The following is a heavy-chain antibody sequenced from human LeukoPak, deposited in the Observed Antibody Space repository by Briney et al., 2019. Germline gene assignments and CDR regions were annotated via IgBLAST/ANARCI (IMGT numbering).Heavy chain of an antibody. CDR1: GYTFTSYG. CDR3: ARALRYYDFWSGYHNFDY. J-gene: IGHJ4*02. Sequence: GASVKVSCKASGYTFTSYGISWVRQAPGQGLEWMGWISAYNGNTNYAQKLQGRVTMTTDTSTSTAYMELRSLRSDDTAVYYCARALRYYDFWSGYHNFDYWGQGTLVTVSS. CDR2: ISAYNGNT. V-gene: IGHV1-18*01. D-gene: IGHD3-3*01.